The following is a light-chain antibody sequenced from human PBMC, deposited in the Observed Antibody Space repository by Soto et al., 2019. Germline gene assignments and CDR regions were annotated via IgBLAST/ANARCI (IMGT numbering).Light chain of an antibody. CDR3: QQYYSTAFT. CDR1: QRVLYSSNNKTY. CDR2: WAS. V-gene: IGKV4-1*01. Sequence: DIVMTQSPDSLAVSLGERATINCKSSQRVLYSSNNKTYLAWYQQKPGQPPTLLIYWASTRESRVPDRCGGSGSATDFDLTTTSLEAEDVAVYYYQQYYSTAFTFGPGTKVD. J-gene: IGKJ3*01.